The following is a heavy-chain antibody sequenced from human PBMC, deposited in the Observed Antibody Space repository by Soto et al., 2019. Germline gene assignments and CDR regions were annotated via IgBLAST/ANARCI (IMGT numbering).Heavy chain of an antibody. CDR3: AKVAGYCSGTSCQSAFDI. J-gene: IGHJ3*02. D-gene: IGHD2-2*01. CDR1: GFTFSSFV. CDR2: IVGSGGST. V-gene: IGHV3-23*01. Sequence: LRLSCAASGFTFSSFVMSWVRQAPGRGLEWVSLIVGSGGSTHYADSVKGRFTISRDNSKNTLYLQMNSLRAEDTAVYYCAKVAGYCSGTSCQSAFDIWGRGTMVTVSS.